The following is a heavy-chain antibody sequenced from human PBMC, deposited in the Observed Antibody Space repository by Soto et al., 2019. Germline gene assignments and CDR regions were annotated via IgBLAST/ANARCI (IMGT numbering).Heavy chain of an antibody. Sequence: ASVKVSCKASGGTFSSYAISWVRQAPGQGLEWMGGIIPIFGTANYAQKFQGRVTITADESTSTAYMELSSLRSEDTAVYYCAREQVRPNDYFYYGMDVWGQGTTVTVSS. CDR3: AREQVRPNDYFYYGMDV. V-gene: IGHV1-69*13. CDR1: GGTFSSYA. J-gene: IGHJ6*02. CDR2: IIPIFGTA. D-gene: IGHD1-1*01.